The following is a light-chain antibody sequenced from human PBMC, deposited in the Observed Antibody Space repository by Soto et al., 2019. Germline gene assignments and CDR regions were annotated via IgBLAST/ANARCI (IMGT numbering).Light chain of an antibody. CDR3: CTYASGRHWL. J-gene: IGLJ3*02. V-gene: IGLV2-23*02. Sequence: QSALTQPASVSGSPGQSITISCTGASSDVGSYNLVSWYEPHPGKAPKLMIYEVSKQPSGVSNRFSGSKSGNTASLTISGLQAEDEADYYCCTYASGRHWLFGGGTKLTVL. CDR1: SSDVGSYNL. CDR2: EVS.